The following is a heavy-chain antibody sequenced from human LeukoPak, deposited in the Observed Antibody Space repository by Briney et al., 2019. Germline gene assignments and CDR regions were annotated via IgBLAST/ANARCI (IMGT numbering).Heavy chain of an antibody. D-gene: IGHD3-10*01. CDR3: ARRLQNVLLWFGESLKKYYFDY. J-gene: IGHJ4*02. CDR1: GGYFCGYY. Sequence: KPSETLSLTCAVYGGYFCGYYWSWIRQPPGKGLEWIGEINHSGSTNYNPSLKSRVTISVDTSKNQFSLKLSSVTAADTAVYYCARRLQNVLLWFGESLKKYYFDYWGQGTLVTVSS. V-gene: IGHV4-34*01. CDR2: INHSGST.